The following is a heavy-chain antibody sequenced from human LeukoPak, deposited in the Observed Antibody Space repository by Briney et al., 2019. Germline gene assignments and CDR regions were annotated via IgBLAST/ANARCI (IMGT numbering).Heavy chain of an antibody. CDR2: ISSNGGST. CDR1: GFTFSRYA. V-gene: IGHV3-64*01. CDR3: ARDFGLTGKVDY. D-gene: IGHD1-20*01. J-gene: IGHJ4*02. Sequence: GGSLRLSCAASGFTFSRYAMHWVRQAPGKGLESVSAISSNGGSTYYANSVKGRFTIPRDNSKNTLYLQMGSLRAEDLAVYYCARDFGLTGKVDYWGQGTLVTVSS.